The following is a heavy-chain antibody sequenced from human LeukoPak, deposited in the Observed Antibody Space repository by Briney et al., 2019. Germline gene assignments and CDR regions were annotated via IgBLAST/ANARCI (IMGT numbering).Heavy chain of an antibody. Sequence: WIGCNRGPAYYNPSLKSRFTISVDRPKNQFFLNVTSLTAANTAVYYCARSRQASGLFNSWGQGTLVVVSS. CDR3: ARSRQASGLFNS. V-gene: IGHV4-30-2*01. J-gene: IGHJ5*01. CDR2: NRGPA. D-gene: IGHD3-10*01.